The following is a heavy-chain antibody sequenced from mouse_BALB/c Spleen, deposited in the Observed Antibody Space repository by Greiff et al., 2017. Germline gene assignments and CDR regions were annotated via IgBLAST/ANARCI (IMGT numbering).Heavy chain of an antibody. Sequence: QVQLKESGPGLVQPSQSLSITCTVSGFSLTSYGVHWVRQSPGKGLEWLGVIWSGGSTDYNAAFISRLSISKDNSKSQVFFKMNSPQANDTAIYYCARNYWGYAMDYWGQGTSVTVSS. CDR3: ARNYWGYAMDY. CDR1: GFSLTSYG. V-gene: IGHV2-2*02. D-gene: IGHD1-1*01. J-gene: IGHJ4*01. CDR2: IWSGGST.